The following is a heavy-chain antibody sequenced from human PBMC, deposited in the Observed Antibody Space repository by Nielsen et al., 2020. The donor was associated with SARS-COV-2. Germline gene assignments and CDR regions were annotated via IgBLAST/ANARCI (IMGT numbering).Heavy chain of an antibody. CDR3: ARQTVSSYQLLRKYYYYIDV. D-gene: IGHD2-2*01. J-gene: IGHJ6*03. V-gene: IGHV3-48*02. Sequence: GESLKISCAASGFTFSASGMNWVRQAPGRGLEWISYINGGETHVYYAASVKGRSTIFRDNAKNALYLQMNSLRDDDTAVYYCARQTVSSYQLLRKYYYYIDVWDKGTTVTVSS. CDR1: GFTFSASG. CDR2: INGGETHV.